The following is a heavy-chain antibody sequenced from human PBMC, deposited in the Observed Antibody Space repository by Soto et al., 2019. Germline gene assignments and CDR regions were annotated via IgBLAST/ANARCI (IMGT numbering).Heavy chain of an antibody. V-gene: IGHV5-51*01. CDR1: GYSFTSYW. Sequence: PGESLKISCKGSGYSFTSYWIGWVRQMPWKGLEWMGIIYPGDSDTRYSPSFQGQVTISADKSISTAYLQWSSLKASDTAMYYCARAIAEYPSPLALYYYYYMDVWGKGTTVTVSS. D-gene: IGHD2-21*01. CDR3: ARAIAEYPSPLALYYYYYMDV. J-gene: IGHJ6*03. CDR2: IYPGDSDT.